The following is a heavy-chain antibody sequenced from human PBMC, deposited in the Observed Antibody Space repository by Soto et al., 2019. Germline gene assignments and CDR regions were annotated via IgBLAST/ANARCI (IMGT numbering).Heavy chain of an antibody. Sequence: QVQLQESGPGLVKPSETLSVTCTVSGGSISSYYWSWIRQPPVKGLEWIGYIYYSGRTNYNPSLKSRVTISVDTSKNQFSLKLSSVTAADTAVYYCARGYCSSTSCYIWDNCFEHWGQGTLVTVSS. D-gene: IGHD2-2*02. V-gene: IGHV4-59*01. CDR3: ARGYCSSTSCYIWDNCFEH. CDR2: IYYSGRT. J-gene: IGHJ5*02. CDR1: GGSISSYY.